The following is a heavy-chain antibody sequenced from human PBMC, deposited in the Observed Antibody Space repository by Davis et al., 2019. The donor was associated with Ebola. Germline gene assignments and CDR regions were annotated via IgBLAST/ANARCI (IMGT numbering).Heavy chain of an antibody. J-gene: IGHJ6*03. Sequence: PGGSLRLSCAASGFTFSSYAMHWVRQAPGKGLEWVAVISYDGSNKYYADSVKGRFTISRDNSKNTLYLQMNSLRAEDTAVYYCARDHSSSWYYYYYYMDVWGKGTTVTVSS. CDR3: ARDHSSSWYYYYYYMDV. CDR1: GFTFSSYA. CDR2: ISYDGSNK. V-gene: IGHV3-30-3*01. D-gene: IGHD6-13*01.